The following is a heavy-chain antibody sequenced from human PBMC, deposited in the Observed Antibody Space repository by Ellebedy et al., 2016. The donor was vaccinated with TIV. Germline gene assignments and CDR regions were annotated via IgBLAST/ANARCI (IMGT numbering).Heavy chain of an antibody. J-gene: IGHJ4*02. CDR3: ARAPDYHFDY. CDR2: IYPGYSDT. V-gene: IGHV5-51*01. D-gene: IGHD4-11*01. CDR1: GYLFTAYW. Sequence: GESLKISCTGTGYLFTAYWIGWLRQMPGNGLDWVGIIYPGYSDTSYSPSFQGQVTISADKSISTAYLQWSSLKASDTAMYYCARAPDYHFDYWGQGTLVTVSS.